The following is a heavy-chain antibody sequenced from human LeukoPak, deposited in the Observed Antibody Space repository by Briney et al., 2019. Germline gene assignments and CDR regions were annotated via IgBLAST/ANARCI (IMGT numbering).Heavy chain of an antibody. D-gene: IGHD5-18*01. CDR3: AKGDTGVIRRYYLDS. CDR2: TDTSGVIT. V-gene: IGHV3-23*05. J-gene: IGHJ4*02. CDR1: GFTFSNYG. Sequence: PGGSLRLSCAASGFTFSNYGMNWVRQAPGKGLEWVSVTDTSGVITYYTDSVKGRFTISRDNSKNTLNLQMDSLRVEDTAVYYCAKGDTGVIRRYYLDSWGQGTLATVSS.